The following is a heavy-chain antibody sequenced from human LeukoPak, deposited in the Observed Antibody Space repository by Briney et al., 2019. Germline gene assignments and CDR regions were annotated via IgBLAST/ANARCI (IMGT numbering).Heavy chain of an antibody. Sequence: GGSLRLSCAASGFTFSSYSMNWVRQAPGKGLEWVSYISSSSSTIYYADSVKGRFTISRDNAKNSLYLQMNSLRAEDTVVYYCAKHQRDIVVVPAGVGYYMDVWGKGTTVTVSS. CDR3: AKHQRDIVVVPAGVGYYMDV. J-gene: IGHJ6*03. V-gene: IGHV3-48*01. CDR1: GFTFSSYS. CDR2: ISSSSSTI. D-gene: IGHD2-2*01.